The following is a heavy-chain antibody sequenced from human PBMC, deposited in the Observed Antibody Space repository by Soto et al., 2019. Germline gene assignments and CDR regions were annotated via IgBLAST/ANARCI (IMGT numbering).Heavy chain of an antibody. V-gene: IGHV4-61*01. CDR1: GGSVSSGSYY. D-gene: IGHD2-21*02. CDR2: IYYSGST. CDR3: ARAGSDVSLAC. Sequence: QVQLQESGPGLVKPSETLSLTCTVSGGSVSSGSYYWSWIRQPPGKGLEWIGYIYYSGSTNYNPSLKSRVTISVDTSKNQFSLKLSSVTAADTAVYYCARAGSDVSLACWGQGTLVTVSS. J-gene: IGHJ4*02.